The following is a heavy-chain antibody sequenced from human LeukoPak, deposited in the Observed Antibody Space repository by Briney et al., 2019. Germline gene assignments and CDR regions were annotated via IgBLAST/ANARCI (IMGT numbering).Heavy chain of an antibody. CDR2: ISYDGSNK. CDR3: AKDQKVAVPVATDFDY. Sequence: HPGGSLRLSCAASGFTFSSYGMHWVRQAPGKGLEWVAVISYDGSNKYYADSVKGRFTISRDNSKNTLNLQMNSLRAEDTAVYYCAKDQKVAVPVATDFDYWGQGTLVTVSS. V-gene: IGHV3-30*18. CDR1: GFTFSSYG. J-gene: IGHJ4*02. D-gene: IGHD2-2*01.